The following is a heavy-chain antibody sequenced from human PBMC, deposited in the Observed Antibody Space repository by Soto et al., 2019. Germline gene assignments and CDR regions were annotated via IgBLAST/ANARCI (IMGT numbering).Heavy chain of an antibody. Sequence: ASVKVSCKASGYTFTSYGISWVRQAPGQGLEWMGWISAYNGNTNYAQKLQGRVTMTTDTSTSTAYMELRSLRSDDTAVYYCAREGGSSSYDYYDSYCMDVWGQGTTVTVS. D-gene: IGHD6-13*01. CDR3: AREGGSSSYDYYDSYCMDV. CDR2: ISAYNGNT. J-gene: IGHJ6*02. V-gene: IGHV1-18*01. CDR1: GYTFTSYG.